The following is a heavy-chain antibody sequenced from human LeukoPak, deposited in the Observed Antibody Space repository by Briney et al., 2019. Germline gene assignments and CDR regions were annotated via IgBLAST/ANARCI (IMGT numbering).Heavy chain of an antibody. D-gene: IGHD3-10*01. CDR1: GGTFSSYA. V-gene: IGHV1-69*06. CDR3: ASPLSYYGSGSYYIYAY. CDR2: IIPIFGTA. Sequence: SVKVSCKASGGTFSSYAISWVRQAPGQGLEWMGRIIPIFGTANYAQKFQGRVTITADKSTSTAYMELSNLRSEDTAVYYCASPLSYYGSGSYYIYAYWGQGTLVTVSS. J-gene: IGHJ4*02.